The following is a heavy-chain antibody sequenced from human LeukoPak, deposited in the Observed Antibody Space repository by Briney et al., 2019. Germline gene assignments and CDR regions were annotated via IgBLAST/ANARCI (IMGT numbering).Heavy chain of an antibody. Sequence: SETLSLTCTVSGASISSGSYYWGWIRQPPGKGLEWIGNVYFSGSSYCNPSLKSRVTVSVDTSRNQFSLKLSSVTAADTAVYYCARGNGYYDSSGYPFDYWGQGTLVTVSS. CDR3: ARGNGYYDSSGYPFDY. CDR1: GASISSGSYY. CDR2: VYFSGSS. J-gene: IGHJ4*02. V-gene: IGHV4-39*07. D-gene: IGHD3-22*01.